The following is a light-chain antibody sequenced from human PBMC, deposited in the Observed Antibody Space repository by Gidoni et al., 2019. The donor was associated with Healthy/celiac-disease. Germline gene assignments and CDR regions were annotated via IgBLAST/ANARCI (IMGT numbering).Light chain of an antibody. CDR1: QSVSSN. J-gene: IGKJ1*01. CDR3: QQYNNWTPWT. Sequence: EIVLTQYPATLSVSPGDRATLSCRASQSVSSNLAWYQQKPGQAPRLLIYGASTRATGIPARCSGSGSGTEFTLTISSLQSEDFAVYYCQQYNNWTPWTFGQGTKVEIK. CDR2: GAS. V-gene: IGKV3-15*01.